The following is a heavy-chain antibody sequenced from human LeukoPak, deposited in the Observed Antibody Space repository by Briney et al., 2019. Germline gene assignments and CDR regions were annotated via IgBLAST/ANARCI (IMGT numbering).Heavy chain of an antibody. CDR2: IKQDGSEN. J-gene: IGHJ4*02. D-gene: IGHD1-26*01. Sequence: GGSLRLSCAASGFTFSSYWMSWVRQAPGKGLEWVANIKQDGSENYYVDSVKGRFTISRDNAKNSLYLQTNSLRAEDTAVYYCSRGVSYYVYWGQGTLVTVSS. V-gene: IGHV3-7*01. CDR3: SRGVSYYVY. CDR1: GFTFSSYW.